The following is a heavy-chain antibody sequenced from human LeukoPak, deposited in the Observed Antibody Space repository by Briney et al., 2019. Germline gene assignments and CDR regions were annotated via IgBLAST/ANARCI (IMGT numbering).Heavy chain of an antibody. CDR3: ARDKGAVAGTYYYYYMDV. D-gene: IGHD6-19*01. J-gene: IGHJ6*03. CDR2: INPHSGGT. V-gene: IGHV1-2*02. CDR1: GYTFTGYY. Sequence: VASVKVSCKASGYTFTGYYLHWVRQAPGQGLEWMGWINPHSGGTNYAQKFQGRVTMTRDTSISTAYMELSRLRSDDTAVYYCARDKGAVAGTYYYYYMDVWGKGTTVTISS.